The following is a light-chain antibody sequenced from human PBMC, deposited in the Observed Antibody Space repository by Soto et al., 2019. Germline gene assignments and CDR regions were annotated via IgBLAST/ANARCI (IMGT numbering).Light chain of an antibody. CDR2: DAS. J-gene: IGKJ3*01. Sequence: EIVLTQSPGTLSLSPGERATLSCRASQSVSSSYLAWYQQKPGQAPRLLIYDASSRATGIPDRFSGSGSGTDFTLTISRLEPEDFAVYYCQQYGSSPLFTFGPGTKADIK. CDR3: QQYGSSPLFT. CDR1: QSVSSSY. V-gene: IGKV3-20*01.